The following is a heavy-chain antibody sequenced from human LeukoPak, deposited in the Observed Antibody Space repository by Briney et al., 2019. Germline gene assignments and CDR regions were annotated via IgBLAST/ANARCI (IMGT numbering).Heavy chain of an antibody. CDR2: IYHSGST. CDR1: GCSISSGYY. D-gene: IGHD3-3*01. J-gene: IGHJ5*02. Sequence: PSETLSLTCTVSGCSISSGYYWGWIRQPPGKGLEWIGSIYHSGSTYYNPSLKSRVTISVDTSKNQFSLKLSSVTAADTAVYYCARDRFQTYYDFWSGYRGIGFHWFDPWGQGTLVTVSS. V-gene: IGHV4-38-2*02. CDR3: ARDRFQTYYDFWSGYRGIGFHWFDP.